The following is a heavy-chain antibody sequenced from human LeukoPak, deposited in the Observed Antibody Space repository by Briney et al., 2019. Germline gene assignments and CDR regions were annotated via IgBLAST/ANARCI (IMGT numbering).Heavy chain of an antibody. CDR3: ARDKYSYGPNYFDY. CDR1: GYTFTGYY. V-gene: IGHV1-2*06. D-gene: IGHD5-18*01. J-gene: IGHJ4*02. Sequence: ASVKVSCKASGYTFTGYYMHWVRQAPGQGLEWMGRINPNSGGTNYAQKFQGRVTMTRDTSISTAYMELSRLRSDDTAVYYCARDKYSYGPNYFDYCGQGTLVTVSS. CDR2: INPNSGGT.